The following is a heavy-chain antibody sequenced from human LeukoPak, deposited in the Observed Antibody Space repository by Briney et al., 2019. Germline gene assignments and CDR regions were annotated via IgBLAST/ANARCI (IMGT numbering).Heavy chain of an antibody. D-gene: IGHD3-10*01. CDR3: ARVDGFGGPFDY. V-gene: IGHV3-13*01. J-gene: IGHJ4*02. CDR1: GFTFSSYD. CDR2: IGTAGDT. Sequence: GGSLRLSCVASGFTFSSYDMHWVRQATGKGLEWVSAIGTAGDTYYPGSVKGRFTISRENAKNSLYLQMNSLRAGDTAVYYCARVDGFGGPFDYWGQGTLVTVSS.